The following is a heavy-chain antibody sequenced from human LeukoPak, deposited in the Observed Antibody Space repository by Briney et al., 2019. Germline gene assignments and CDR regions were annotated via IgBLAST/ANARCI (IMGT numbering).Heavy chain of an antibody. D-gene: IGHD5-18*01. V-gene: IGHV1-8*03. J-gene: IGHJ5*02. CDR1: GYSFTNYD. CDR3: ARDPYVDTATPSWFDP. CDR2: MNPKSGDT. Sequence: ASVKVSCKASGYSFTNYDINWVRQATGQGLEWMGWMNPKSGDTGYSQKFQGRVFITRDTSINTAYMELSSLGSDDTAVYYCARDPYVDTATPSWFDPWGQGTLVTVSS.